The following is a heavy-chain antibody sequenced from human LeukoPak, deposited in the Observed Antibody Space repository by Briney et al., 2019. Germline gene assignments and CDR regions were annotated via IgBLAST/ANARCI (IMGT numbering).Heavy chain of an antibody. J-gene: IGHJ6*03. CDR3: ARSDYYYYYMDV. Sequence: GGSLRLSCAASGFTFSSYEMNWIRQAPGKGLEWVSGMNWNGGSTGYADSVKGRFTISRDNAKNSLYLQMNSLRAEDTALYYCARSDYYYYYMDVWGKGTTVTVSS. CDR1: GFTFSSYE. CDR2: MNWNGGST. V-gene: IGHV3-20*04.